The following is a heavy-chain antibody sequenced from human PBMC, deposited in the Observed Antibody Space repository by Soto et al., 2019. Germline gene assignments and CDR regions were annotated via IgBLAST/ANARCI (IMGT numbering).Heavy chain of an antibody. CDR1: GGTFSSYA. CDR2: IIPIFGTA. V-gene: IGHV1-69*13. Sequence: GASVKVSCKASGGTFSSYAISWVRQAPGQGLEWMGGIIPIFGTANYAQKFQGRVTITADESTSTAYMELSSLRSEDTAVYYCARQNYYDSSGYYAREMVYYGMDVWGQGTTVTVSS. D-gene: IGHD3-22*01. J-gene: IGHJ6*02. CDR3: ARQNYYDSSGYYAREMVYYGMDV.